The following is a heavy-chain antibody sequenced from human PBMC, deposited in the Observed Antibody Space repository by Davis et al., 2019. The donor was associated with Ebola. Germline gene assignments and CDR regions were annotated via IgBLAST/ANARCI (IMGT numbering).Heavy chain of an antibody. J-gene: IGHJ4*02. CDR2: IRSKANSYAT. CDR1: GFTFSDSA. Sequence: GGSLRLSCAASGFTFSDSAMHWVRQASGRWLEWVGRIRSKANSYATTYAASVKGRFTISRDDSKNTAYLQMNSLKMDDTAVYYCTNRKNEYWGQGTLVTVSS. CDR3: TNRKNEY. V-gene: IGHV3-73*01.